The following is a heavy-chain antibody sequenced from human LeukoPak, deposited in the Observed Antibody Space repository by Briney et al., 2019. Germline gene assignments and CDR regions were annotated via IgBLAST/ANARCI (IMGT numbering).Heavy chain of an antibody. J-gene: IGHJ6*02. CDR3: ARVGGTNYYYYGMDV. V-gene: IGHV4-59*01. Sequence: SEALSLTCTVYGGSIRSYYWSWIRQPPGKGLEWIGYIYDSGSTNYNPSLKSRVTISVDTSKNQFSLKLSSVTAADTAVYYCARVGGTNYYYYGMDVWGQGTTVTVSS. CDR1: GGSIRSYY. D-gene: IGHD1-1*01. CDR2: IYDSGST.